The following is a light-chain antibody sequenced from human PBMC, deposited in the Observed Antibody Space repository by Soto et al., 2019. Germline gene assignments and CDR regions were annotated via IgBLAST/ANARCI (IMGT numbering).Light chain of an antibody. CDR3: QVWDGDTDHYV. V-gene: IGLV3-21*02. J-gene: IGLJ1*01. CDR1: DIGRRA. Sequence: SYELTQPPSVSVAPGQTARIPFGGDDIGRRAVHWYQQKPGQAPVMGVYDDNDRPSGIPERFSGSNSGTSATLTITRVEVGDEAEYYCQVWDGDTDHYVFGTATKLTVL. CDR2: DDN.